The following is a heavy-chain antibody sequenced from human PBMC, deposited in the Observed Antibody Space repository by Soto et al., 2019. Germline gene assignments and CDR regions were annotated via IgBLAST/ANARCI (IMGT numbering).Heavy chain of an antibody. Sequence: GGSLRLSCAASGFTFSSYSMNWVRQAPGKGLEWVSYISSSSSTIYYADSVKGRFTISRDNAKNSLYLQMNSLRDEDTAVYYCARDRGAAAREGKDAFDIWGQGTMVTVSS. CDR3: ARDRGAAAREGKDAFDI. CDR2: ISSSSSTI. J-gene: IGHJ3*02. V-gene: IGHV3-48*02. CDR1: GFTFSSYS. D-gene: IGHD6-13*01.